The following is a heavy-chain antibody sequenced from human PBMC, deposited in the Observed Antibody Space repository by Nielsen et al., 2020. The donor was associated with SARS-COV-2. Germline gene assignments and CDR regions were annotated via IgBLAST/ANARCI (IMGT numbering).Heavy chain of an antibody. J-gene: IGHJ4*02. CDR2: IYYSGST. CDR1: GGSISSYY. D-gene: IGHD1-26*01. V-gene: IGHV4-59*01. CDR3: ARGASGSYFWYFDY. Sequence: SETLSLTCTVSGGSISSYYWSWIRQPPGKGLEWIGYIYYSGSTNYNPSLKSRVTISVDTSKNQFSLKLSSVTAADTAVYYCARGASGSYFWYFDYWGQGTLVTVSS.